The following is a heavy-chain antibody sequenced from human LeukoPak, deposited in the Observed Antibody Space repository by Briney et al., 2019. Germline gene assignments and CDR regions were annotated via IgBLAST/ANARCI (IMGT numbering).Heavy chain of an antibody. D-gene: IGHD3-22*01. Sequence: GRSLRLSCAASGFTFSGSAMHWVRQASGKGLEWVGRIRSKANSYATAYAASVKGRFTISRDDSKNTAYLQMNSLKTEDTAVYYCTRDASIGDSSGYWFNWGQGTLVTVSS. J-gene: IGHJ4*02. CDR3: TRDASIGDSSGYWFN. CDR1: GFTFSGSA. CDR2: IRSKANSYAT. V-gene: IGHV3-73*01.